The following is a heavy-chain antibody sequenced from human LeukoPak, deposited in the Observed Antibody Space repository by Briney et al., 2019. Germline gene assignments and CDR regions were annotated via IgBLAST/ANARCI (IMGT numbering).Heavy chain of an antibody. CDR1: GFTVADFW. CDR2: IRTKAEGGTT. J-gene: IGHJ5*02. Sequence: PGGSLRLSCAASGFTVADFWMIWVRQAPGRGLEWVGHIRTKAEGGTTQYAAPVKGRFTVSRGDSKNTVYLQMDSLQTEDTAVYYCVKKWFDPWGQGVLVTVSS. CDR3: VKKWFDP. V-gene: IGHV3-15*01.